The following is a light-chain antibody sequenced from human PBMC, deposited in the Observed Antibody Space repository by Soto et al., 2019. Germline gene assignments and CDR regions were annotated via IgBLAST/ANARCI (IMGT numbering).Light chain of an antibody. CDR1: SSDVGGYNY. V-gene: IGLV2-14*01. CDR2: EVS. Sequence: QSALTQPASVSGSPGQSITISCTGTSSDVGGYNYVSWYQQHPGKAPKLMIYEVSTRPSGVSNRFSGPKSGNTASLTISGLQAEDEADYYCSSYTSSRVFGGGTKLTVL. J-gene: IGLJ3*02. CDR3: SSYTSSRV.